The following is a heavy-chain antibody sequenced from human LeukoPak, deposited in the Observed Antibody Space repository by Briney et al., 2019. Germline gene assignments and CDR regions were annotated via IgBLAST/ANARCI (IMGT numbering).Heavy chain of an antibody. Sequence: ASVKVSCKASGYTFTNYGISWVRQAPGQGLEWMGWISAYNGKKNYAQKLQGRVTKTTDTSTSTAYMELRSLRSDDTAVYYCARDTAMVGYYYYYMDVWGKGTTVTVSS. CDR3: ARDTAMVGYYYYYMDV. CDR1: GYTFTNYG. D-gene: IGHD5-18*01. CDR2: ISAYNGKK. J-gene: IGHJ6*03. V-gene: IGHV1-18*01.